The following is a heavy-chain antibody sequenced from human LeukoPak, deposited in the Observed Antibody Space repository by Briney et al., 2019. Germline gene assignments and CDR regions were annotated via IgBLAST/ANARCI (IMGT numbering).Heavy chain of an antibody. V-gene: IGHV1-18*01. CDR2: ISAYNGNT. D-gene: IGHD2-2*01. J-gene: IGHJ4*02. Sequence: ASVTVSCKASGYTFTSYGISWVRQAPGQGLEWMGWISAYNGNTNYAQKLQGRVTMTTDTSTRTAYMELRSLTSDDTAVYYCARLMYCSSTSCSTLPFDYWGQGTLVTVSS. CDR3: ARLMYCSSTSCSTLPFDY. CDR1: GYTFTSYG.